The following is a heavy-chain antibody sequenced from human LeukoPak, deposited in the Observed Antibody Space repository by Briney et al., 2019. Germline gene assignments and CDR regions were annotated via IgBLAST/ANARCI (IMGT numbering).Heavy chain of an antibody. CDR1: GGSISSGGYY. CDR2: IYYSGGT. CDR3: ARESVYCSSTSCYPYYFDY. Sequence: PSKTLSLTCTVSGGSISSGGYYWSWIRQHPGKGLEWIGYIYYSGGTYYNPSLKSRVTISVDTSKDQFSLKLSSVTAADTAVYYCARESVYCSSTSCYPYYFDYWGQGTLVTVSS. D-gene: IGHD2-2*01. J-gene: IGHJ4*02. V-gene: IGHV4-31*03.